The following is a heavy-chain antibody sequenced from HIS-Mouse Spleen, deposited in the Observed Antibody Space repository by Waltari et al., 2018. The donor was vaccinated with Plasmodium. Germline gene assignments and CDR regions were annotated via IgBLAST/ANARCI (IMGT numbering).Heavy chain of an antibody. CDR3: ASGPPPGDYFDY. J-gene: IGHJ4*02. Sequence: QVQLQESGPGLVKPSQTLSLTCTVSGGALRTGVYYWSWIRQHPGKGLEWIGYIYYSGSTYYNPSLKSRVTISVDTSKNQFSLKLSSVTAADTAVYYCASGPPPGDYFDYWGQGTLVTVSS. CDR2: IYYSGST. V-gene: IGHV4-31*03. D-gene: IGHD7-27*01. CDR1: GGALRTGVYY.